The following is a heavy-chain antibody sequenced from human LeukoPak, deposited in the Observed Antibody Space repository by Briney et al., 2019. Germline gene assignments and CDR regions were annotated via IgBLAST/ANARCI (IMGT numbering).Heavy chain of an antibody. D-gene: IGHD6-19*01. CDR1: GFTFSSYA. CDR2: ISSTGVST. V-gene: IGHV3-64*01. CDR3: ARRLTGYNSGYDY. J-gene: IGHJ4*02. Sequence: GGSLRPSCAASGFTFSSYAMHWVRQAPGKGLEYVSAISSTGVSTYYANSVKGRFTISRDNSKNTLYLQMDSLRVEDMAVYYCARRLTGYNSGYDYWGQGTLVTVSS.